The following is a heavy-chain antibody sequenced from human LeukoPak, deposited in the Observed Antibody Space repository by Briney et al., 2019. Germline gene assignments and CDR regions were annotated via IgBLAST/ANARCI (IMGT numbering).Heavy chain of an antibody. Sequence: GGSLRLSCAASGFTFSNYWMHWVRQAPGKGLVWVSRSDGGGSSTSYADSVKGRFSISRDNAKSILYLQMNSLRAEDTAVYYCARGPGSSGGAYVGDYWGHGTLVTVSS. D-gene: IGHD3-22*01. CDR1: GFTFSNYW. J-gene: IGHJ4*01. CDR3: ARGPGSSGGAYVGDY. V-gene: IGHV3-74*01. CDR2: SDGGGSST.